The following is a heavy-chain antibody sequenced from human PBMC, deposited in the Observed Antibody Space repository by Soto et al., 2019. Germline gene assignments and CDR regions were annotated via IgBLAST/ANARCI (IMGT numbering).Heavy chain of an antibody. CDR1: GFTFSSYA. D-gene: IGHD2-2*02. V-gene: IGHV3-30-3*01. CDR2: ISYDGSNK. Sequence: GGSLRLSCAASGFTFSSYAMHWVRQAPGKGLEWVAVISYDGSNKYYADSVKGRFTISRDNSKNTLYLQMNSLRAEDTAVYYCARDRVSGIVVVPDAIFWENWFDPWGQGTLVTVSS. J-gene: IGHJ5*02. CDR3: ARDRVSGIVVVPDAIFWENWFDP.